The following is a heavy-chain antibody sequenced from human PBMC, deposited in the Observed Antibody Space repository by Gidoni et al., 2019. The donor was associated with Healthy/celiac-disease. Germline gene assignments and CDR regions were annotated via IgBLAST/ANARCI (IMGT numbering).Heavy chain of an antibody. D-gene: IGHD3-10*01. V-gene: IGHV4-39*01. CDR3: ARHNSLVRGVITAPHFDY. CDR2: IYYSGST. CDR1: GGSISSSSYY. Sequence: QLQLQESGPGLVKPSATLSLTCTVPGGSISSSSYYWGWIRQPPGKGLEWIGSIYYSGSTYYNPSLKSRVTISVDTSKNQFSLKLSSVTAADTAVYYCARHNSLVRGVITAPHFDYWGQGTLVTVSS. J-gene: IGHJ4*02.